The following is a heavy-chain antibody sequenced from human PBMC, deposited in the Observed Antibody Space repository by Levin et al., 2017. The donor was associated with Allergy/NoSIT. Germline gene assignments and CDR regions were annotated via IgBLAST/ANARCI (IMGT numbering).Heavy chain of an antibody. CDR3: VRDGDVWYLDL. CDR1: GFTFGNYW. V-gene: IGHV3-74*01. CDR2: IKTDASHT. J-gene: IGHJ2*01. Sequence: GGSLRLSCAASGFTFGNYWMHWVRQAPGKGLVWVSRIKTDASHTDYADSVRGRFTISRDNAKNTLYLQMRSLRVEDTAVYYCVRDGDVWYLDLWGRGTQVAVSS. D-gene: IGHD7-27*01.